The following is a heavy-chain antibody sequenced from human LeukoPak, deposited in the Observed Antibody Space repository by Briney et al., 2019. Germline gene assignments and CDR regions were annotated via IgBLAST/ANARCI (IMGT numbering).Heavy chain of an antibody. CDR3: ARGQNYYDSSGYYRDHYNWSDP. CDR2: IYYSGST. J-gene: IGHJ5*02. CDR1: GGSISSSSYY. D-gene: IGHD3-22*01. V-gene: IGHV4-39*01. Sequence: SETLSLTCTVSGGSISSSSYYWGWIRQPPGKGLEWIGSIYYSGSTYYNPSLKSRVTISVDTSKNQFSLKLSSVTAADTAVYYCARGQNYYDSSGYYRDHYNWSDPWGQGTLVTVSS.